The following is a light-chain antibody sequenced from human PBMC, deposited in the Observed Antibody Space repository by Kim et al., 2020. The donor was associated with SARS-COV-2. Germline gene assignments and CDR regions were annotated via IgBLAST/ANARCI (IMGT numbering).Light chain of an antibody. CDR1: QSIRTW. CDR3: QQYNSYTPET. V-gene: IGKV1-5*03. J-gene: IGKJ1*01. Sequence: SGGGGVPSTCRARQSIRTWVAWYERKPGKAPKFMIYKASSLESGVPSRFSGSGSGTEFSLTISSLQPDDFAAYYCQQYNSYTPETFGQGTKVDIK. CDR2: KAS.